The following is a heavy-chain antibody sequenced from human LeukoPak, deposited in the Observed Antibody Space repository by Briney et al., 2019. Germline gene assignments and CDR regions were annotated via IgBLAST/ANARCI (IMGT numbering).Heavy chain of an antibody. Sequence: PGGSLRLSCADSEFPFSDSWMYWVRQAPGKGLEGVANIKKDGSGISYVDSVQGRFIISRDNAKNSLYLQMNSLRVEDTAVYFCAGGNSMNVWGKGTAVTVSS. J-gene: IGHJ6*04. CDR1: EFPFSDSW. CDR2: IKKDGSGI. V-gene: IGHV3-7*03. CDR3: AGGNSMNV. D-gene: IGHD1/OR15-1a*01.